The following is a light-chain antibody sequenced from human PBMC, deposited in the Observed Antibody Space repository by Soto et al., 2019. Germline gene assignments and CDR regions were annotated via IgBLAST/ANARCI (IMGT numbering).Light chain of an antibody. J-gene: IGKJ2*01. V-gene: IGKV1-39*01. CDR3: QQSYSTPYT. CDR1: QTISGY. CDR2: AAS. Sequence: DIQMTQSPSSLSASVGDRVTVTCRASQTISGYLNWYQQKPGRAPNLLIYAASRLQSGVPSRFSGSGSGTDFTFTISSLQPEDFATYFCQQSYSTPYTFGQGTKLEIK.